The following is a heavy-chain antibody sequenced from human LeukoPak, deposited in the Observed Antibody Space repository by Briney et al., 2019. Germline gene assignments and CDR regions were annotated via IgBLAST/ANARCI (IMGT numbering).Heavy chain of an antibody. V-gene: IGHV3-23*01. CDR2: FSGSGGST. Sequence: GGSLRLSCAASGFTFSSYAMNWVRQAPGKGLEWVSSFSGSGGSTYYADSVKGRFTISRDNSINTLYLQMNSLRAEDTAVYYCAKDFVTSQQRIRDAFDIWGQGTMVTVSS. CDR1: GFTFSSYA. J-gene: IGHJ3*02. CDR3: AKDFVTSQQRIRDAFDI. D-gene: IGHD1/OR15-1a*01.